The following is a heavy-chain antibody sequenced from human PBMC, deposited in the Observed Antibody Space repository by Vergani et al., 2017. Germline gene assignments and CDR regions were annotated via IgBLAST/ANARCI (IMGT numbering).Heavy chain of an antibody. CDR1: GFTFSSYA. D-gene: IGHD3-10*01. Sequence: EVQLLESGGGLVQPGGSLRLSCAASGFTFSSYAMSWVRQAPGKGLEWVSVIYSGGSSTYYADSVKGRFTISRDNSKNTPYLQMNSLRAEDTAVYYCAKGGGKVRGVINYYYYMDVWGKGTTVTVSS. J-gene: IGHJ6*03. CDR3: AKGGGKVRGVINYYYYMDV. CDR2: IYSGGSST. V-gene: IGHV3-23*03.